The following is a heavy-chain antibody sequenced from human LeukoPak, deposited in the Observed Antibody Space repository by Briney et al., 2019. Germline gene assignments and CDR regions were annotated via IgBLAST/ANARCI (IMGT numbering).Heavy chain of an antibody. Sequence: GWSRRLSCAASGLSFDDYAMHWVRQVPGKGLEWVSAIGWNSVNICYVDSVKGRFTISRDNAKNSLYLQMNSLRVDDTALYFCAKGLSLEGGSTWKNNWFDAWGQGTVVIVSS. J-gene: IGHJ5*02. CDR1: GLSFDDYA. CDR2: IGWNSVNI. CDR3: AKGLSLEGGSTWKNNWFDA. D-gene: IGHD1-1*01. V-gene: IGHV3-9*01.